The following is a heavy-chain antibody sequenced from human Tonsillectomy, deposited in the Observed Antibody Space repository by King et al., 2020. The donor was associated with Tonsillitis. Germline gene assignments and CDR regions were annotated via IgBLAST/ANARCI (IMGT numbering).Heavy chain of an antibody. CDR1: GGSISSYY. J-gene: IGHJ3*01. CDR3: ARRESP. Sequence: LQLQESGPGLVKPSETLSLTCTVSGGSISSYYWSWIRQPPGKGLEWIGHIHYSGSTNYNPSLKSRVTISVDTSKNQFSLRLSSVTAADTAVYYCARRESPWGQGTMVTVSS. V-gene: IGHV4-59*08. CDR2: IHYSGST.